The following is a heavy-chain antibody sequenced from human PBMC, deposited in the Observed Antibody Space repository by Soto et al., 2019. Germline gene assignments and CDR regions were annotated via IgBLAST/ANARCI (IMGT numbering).Heavy chain of an antibody. J-gene: IGHJ5*02. CDR3: ARLLTTEDWFDP. D-gene: IGHD4-4*01. Sequence: SETLSLTCTVSGGSISSYCWSWIRQPPGKGLEWIGYIYYSGSTNYNPSLKSRVTISVDTSKNQFSLKLSSVTAADTAVYYCARLLTTEDWFDPWGQGTLVTVS. CDR1: GGSISSYC. CDR2: IYYSGST. V-gene: IGHV4-59*08.